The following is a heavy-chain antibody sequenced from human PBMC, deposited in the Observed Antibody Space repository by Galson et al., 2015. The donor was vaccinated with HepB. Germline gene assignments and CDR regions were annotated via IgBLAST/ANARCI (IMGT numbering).Heavy chain of an antibody. D-gene: IGHD6-6*01. J-gene: IGHJ4*01. CDR3: APEISSDNGPLCY. Sequence: SLRLSCAASGFTFSSYAMHWVRQAPGKGLEWVAVISYDGSNKYYADSVKGRFTISRDNSKNTLYLQMNSLRAEDTALYYCAPEISSDNGPLCYWGQGTPVT. V-gene: IGHV3-30-3*01. CDR2: ISYDGSNK. CDR1: GFTFSSYA.